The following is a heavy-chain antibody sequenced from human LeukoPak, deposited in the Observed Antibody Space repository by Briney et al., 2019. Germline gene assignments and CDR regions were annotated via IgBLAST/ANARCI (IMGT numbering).Heavy chain of an antibody. CDR2: IYHSGST. CDR1: GGSIGSDC. CDR3: ARFRSKKQDDD. J-gene: IGHJ4*02. Sequence: SDTGSLTCTVAGGSIGSDCWCWSRQPPGKGMEWIGSIYHSGSTYYHPSLKSRVTLSVDTSKNQFSLKLISVTAADTAVYCCARFRSKKQDDDGSEGTLVTVPS. V-gene: IGHV4-38-2*02. D-gene: IGHD6-13*01.